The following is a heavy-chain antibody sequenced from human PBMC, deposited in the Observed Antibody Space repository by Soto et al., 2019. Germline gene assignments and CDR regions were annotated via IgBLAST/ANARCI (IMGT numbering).Heavy chain of an antibody. J-gene: IGHJ6*02. Sequence: GGSLRLSCAASGFTFSNAWMNWVRQAPGKGLEWVGRIKSKTDGGTTDYAAPVKGRFTISRDDSKNTLYLQINSLKTEDTAVYYCTTTTDDYLYYYYGMDVWGQGTTVTVSS. V-gene: IGHV3-15*07. D-gene: IGHD4-17*01. CDR3: TTTTDDYLYYYYGMDV. CDR2: IKSKTDGGTT. CDR1: GFTFSNAW.